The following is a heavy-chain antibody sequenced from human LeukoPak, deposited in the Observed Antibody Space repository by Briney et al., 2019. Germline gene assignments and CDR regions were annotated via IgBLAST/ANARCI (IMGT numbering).Heavy chain of an antibody. D-gene: IGHD3-22*01. J-gene: IGHJ4*02. CDR3: ARTSSHDSSGYYPH. CDR1: GYTFTSYG. V-gene: IGHV1-18*01. Sequence: ASVKVSCKASGYTFTSYGISWVRQAPGQGLEWMGWISAYNGNTNYAQKLQGRVTMTTDTSTSTAYMELRSLRSDDTAVYYCARTSSHDSSGYYPHWGQGTLVTVSS. CDR2: ISAYNGNT.